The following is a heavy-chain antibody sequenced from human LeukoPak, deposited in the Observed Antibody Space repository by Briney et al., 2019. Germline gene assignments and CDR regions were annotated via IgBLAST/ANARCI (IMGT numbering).Heavy chain of an antibody. CDR2: IYHSGST. CDR3: ARAPNYSGSGSPFWEV. D-gene: IGHD3-10*01. Sequence: KTSETLSLTCTVSGGSISSGGYYWSWIRQPPGKGLEWIGYIYHSGSTYYNPSLKSRVTISVDRSKNQFSLKLSSVTAADTAVYYCARAPNYSGSGSPFWEVWGQGTLVTVSS. V-gene: IGHV4-30-2*01. CDR1: GGSISSGGYY. J-gene: IGHJ4*02.